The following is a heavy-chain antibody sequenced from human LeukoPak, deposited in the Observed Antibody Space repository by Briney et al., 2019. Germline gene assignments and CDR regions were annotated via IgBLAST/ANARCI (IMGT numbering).Heavy chain of an antibody. Sequence: GASVKVSCKASGYTFTSYYMHWVRQAPGQGLEWMGIINPSGGSTSYAQKFQGRVTMTRDTSTSTVYVELSSLRSEDTAVYYCARGYCSSTSCYFFAFDIWGQGTMVTVSS. V-gene: IGHV1-46*01. CDR1: GYTFTSYY. J-gene: IGHJ3*02. D-gene: IGHD2-2*01. CDR3: ARGYCSSTSCYFFAFDI. CDR2: INPSGGST.